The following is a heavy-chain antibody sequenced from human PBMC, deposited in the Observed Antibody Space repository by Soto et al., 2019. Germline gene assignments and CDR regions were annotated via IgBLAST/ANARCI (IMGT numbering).Heavy chain of an antibody. J-gene: IGHJ6*02. V-gene: IGHV3-23*01. D-gene: IGHD6-13*01. CDR1: GFTFSSYA. CDR2: ISGSGSNT. Sequence: GGSLRLSCAASGFTFSSYAMSWVRQAPGKGLEWVSGISGSGSNTYYPDSVKGRFTVSRDNSKKTLYLQMDSLRAEDTAIYYCAKAPKGNYYYGMDVWGQGTSVTAP. CDR3: AKAPKGNYYYGMDV.